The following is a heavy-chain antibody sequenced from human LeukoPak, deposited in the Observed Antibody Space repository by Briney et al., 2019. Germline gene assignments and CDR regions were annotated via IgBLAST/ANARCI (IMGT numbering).Heavy chain of an antibody. D-gene: IGHD4-17*01. CDR1: GGFISSYY. V-gene: IGHV4-59*01. CDR3: ARGGRAGDYGYYFDY. J-gene: IGHJ4*02. CDR2: MYYSGST. Sequence: SETLSLTCTVSGGFISSYYWSCIRQPPGKGLEWIGCMYYSGSTTYNPSLKSRVTISVDTSRNQVSLILYSVTAADTAIYYCARGGRAGDYGYYFDYWGQGALVTVSS.